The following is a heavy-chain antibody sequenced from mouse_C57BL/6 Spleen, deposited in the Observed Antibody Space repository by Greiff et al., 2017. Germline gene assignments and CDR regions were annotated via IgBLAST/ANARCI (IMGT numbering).Heavy chain of an antibody. CDR3: ARAAYYSRYVDYFDY. CDR1: GFTFSDYY. Sequence: EVKLVESERGLVQPGSSMKISCPASGFTFSDYYMAWVRQVPEKGLEWVANINYDGSSTYYLDSLKSRFIISRDNATNILYLQMSILKSEDTATYFCARAAYYSRYVDYFDYWGPGTTLPVSS. CDR2: INYDGSST. V-gene: IGHV5-16*01. D-gene: IGHD2-12*01. J-gene: IGHJ2*01.